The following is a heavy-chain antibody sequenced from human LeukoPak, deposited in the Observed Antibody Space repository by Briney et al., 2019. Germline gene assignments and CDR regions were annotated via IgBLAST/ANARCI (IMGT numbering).Heavy chain of an antibody. CDR1: GFTFDDYT. CDR3: AKDKGGSSGFGFDY. D-gene: IGHD3-22*01. J-gene: IGHJ4*02. V-gene: IGHV3-43*01. CDR2: ISWDGGST. Sequence: HAGGSLRLSCAASGFTFDDYTMHWVRQAPGKGLEWVSLISWDGGSTYYADSVKGRFTISRDNSKNSLYLQMNSLRTEDTALYYCAKDKGGSSGFGFDYWGQGTLVTVSS.